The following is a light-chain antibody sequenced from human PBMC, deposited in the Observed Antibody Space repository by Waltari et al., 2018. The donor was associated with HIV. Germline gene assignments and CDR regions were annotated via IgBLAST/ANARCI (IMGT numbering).Light chain of an antibody. V-gene: IGLV2-14*01. CDR2: EVS. CDR1: SSDVGGYNY. Sequence: QSALTQPASVSGSPGQSITISCTGTSSDVGGYNYVSWYQQHPGKAPKLMIYEVSNRPSGVSNRFSGSKSGTSATLGITGLQTGDEADYYCATWDNRLTTVLFGGGTKLTVL. CDR3: ATWDNRLTTVL. J-gene: IGLJ2*01.